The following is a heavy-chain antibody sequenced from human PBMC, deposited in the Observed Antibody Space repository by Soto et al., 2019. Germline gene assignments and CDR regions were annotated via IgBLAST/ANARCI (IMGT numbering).Heavy chain of an antibody. V-gene: IGHV1-18*01. D-gene: IGHD2-2*01. J-gene: IGHJ5*02. CDR1: GYTFTSYG. Sequence: ASVKVSCKASGYTFTSYGISWVRQAPGQGLEWMGWISAYNGNTNYAQKLQGRVTMTTDTSTSTAYMELRSLRSDDTAVYYCARDLVVPAAPHCLDPWGQGTLVTVSS. CDR3: ARDLVVPAAPHCLDP. CDR2: ISAYNGNT.